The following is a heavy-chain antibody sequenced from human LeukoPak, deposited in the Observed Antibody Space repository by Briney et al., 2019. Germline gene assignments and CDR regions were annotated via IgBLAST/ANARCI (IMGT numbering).Heavy chain of an antibody. CDR1: GGSFSGYY. CDR3: ARGPVEPAYFDY. CDR2: INHSGST. J-gene: IGHJ4*02. Sequence: SETLSLTCAVYGGSFSGYYWSWIRQPPGKGLEWIGEINHSGSTNYNPSLKSRVTISVDTSKNQFSLKLSSVTAADTAVYYCARGPVEPAYFDYWGQGTLVTVSS. D-gene: IGHD5-24*01. V-gene: IGHV4-34*01.